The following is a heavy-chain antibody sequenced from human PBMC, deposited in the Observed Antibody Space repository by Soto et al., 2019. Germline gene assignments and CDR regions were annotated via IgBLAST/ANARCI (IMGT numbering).Heavy chain of an antibody. CDR2: ISAHNGNT. CDR1: GYAFTTYG. Sequence: QVHLVQSGAEVKKPGASVKVSCKGSGYAFTTYGITWVRQAPGQGLEWKGWISAHNGNTNYAQKLQGRVTVTRDTSTSTAYMEVRSLRSDDTAVYYCARGRYGEYLGQGALVTVSS. CDR3: ARGRYGEY. V-gene: IGHV1-18*01. D-gene: IGHD3-10*01. J-gene: IGHJ4*02.